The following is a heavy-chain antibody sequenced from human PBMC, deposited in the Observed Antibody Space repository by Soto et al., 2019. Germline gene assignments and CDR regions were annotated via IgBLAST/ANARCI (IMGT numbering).Heavy chain of an antibody. CDR2: IIPIFGTA. Sequence: QVQLVQSGAEVKKPGSSVKVSCKASGGTFSSYAISWVRQAPGQGLEWMGGIIPIFGTANYAQKFQGWVTMTRDTSISTAYMELSRLRSDDTAVYYCARDRGAHYYGSHGMDVWGQGTTVTVSS. D-gene: IGHD3-10*01. V-gene: IGHV1-69*06. J-gene: IGHJ6*02. CDR3: ARDRGAHYYGSHGMDV. CDR1: GGTFSSYA.